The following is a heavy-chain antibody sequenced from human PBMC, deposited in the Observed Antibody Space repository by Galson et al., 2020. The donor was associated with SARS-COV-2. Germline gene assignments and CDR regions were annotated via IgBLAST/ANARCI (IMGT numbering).Heavy chain of an antibody. Sequence: GESLKISCAASGFTFSSYAMHWVRQAPGKGLEWVAVISYDGSNKYYADSVKGRFTISRDNSKNTLYLQMNSLRAEDTAVYYCAREGGWLPHAFDIWGQGTMVTVSS. CDR1: GFTFSSYA. CDR3: AREGGWLPHAFDI. V-gene: IGHV3-30*04. D-gene: IGHD3-10*01. CDR2: ISYDGSNK. J-gene: IGHJ3*02.